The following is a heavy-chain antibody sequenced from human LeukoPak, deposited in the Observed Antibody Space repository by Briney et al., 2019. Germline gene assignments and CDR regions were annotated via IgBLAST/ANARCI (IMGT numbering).Heavy chain of an antibody. CDR2: INHSGST. Sequence: SETLSLTCTVSGGSIADYYWSWIRQPPGKGLEWIGEINHSGSTNYNPSLKSRVTISVDTSKNQFFLKLSSVTAADTAVYYCARGLSPLGYCSGGSCYSGWFDPWGQGTLVTVSS. CDR1: GGSIADYY. CDR3: ARGLSPLGYCSGGSCYSGWFDP. D-gene: IGHD2-15*01. V-gene: IGHV4-34*01. J-gene: IGHJ5*02.